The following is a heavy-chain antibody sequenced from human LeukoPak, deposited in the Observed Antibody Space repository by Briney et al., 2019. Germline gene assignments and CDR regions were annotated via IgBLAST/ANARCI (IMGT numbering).Heavy chain of an antibody. J-gene: IGHJ4*02. Sequence: GGSLRLSCAASGFTFSSYSMNRVRQAPGKGLEWVSSISSSSSYIYYADSVKGRFTISRDNSKNTLYLQMNSLRAEDTAVYYCARDSGYYGSGRSYYFDYWGQGTLVTVSS. CDR1: GFTFSSYS. V-gene: IGHV3-21*01. CDR2: ISSSSSYI. D-gene: IGHD3-10*01. CDR3: ARDSGYYGSGRSYYFDY.